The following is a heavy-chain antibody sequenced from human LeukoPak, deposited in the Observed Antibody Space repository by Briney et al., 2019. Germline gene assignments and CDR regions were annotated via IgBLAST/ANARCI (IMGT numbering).Heavy chain of an antibody. J-gene: IGHJ4*02. CDR3: ARTPLYYYDSSGYYSSFDY. Sequence: GESLKISCQCSGYTFTDYWIGWVRQMPRKRLELMGIIFPGVSDVNYSPSFQPQVTISGDKSISTAYLQWSSLQASDTAMYYCARTPLYYYDSSGYYSSFDYWGQGTLVTVSS. CDR2: IFPGVSDV. CDR1: GYTFTDYW. D-gene: IGHD3-22*01. V-gene: IGHV5-51*01.